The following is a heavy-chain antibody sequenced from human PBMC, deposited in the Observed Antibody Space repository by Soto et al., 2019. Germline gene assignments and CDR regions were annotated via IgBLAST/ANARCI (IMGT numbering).Heavy chain of an antibody. J-gene: IGHJ4*02. CDR1: GGSISSYY. CDR3: ATTVGATSVDDY. CDR2: IYYSGST. V-gene: IGHV4-59*08. Sequence: SETLSLTCTVSGGSISSYYWSWIRQPPGKGLEWIGYIYYSGSTNYNPSLKSRVTISVDTSKNQFSLKLSSVTAADTAVYYCATTVGATSVDDYWGQGTLVTVSS. D-gene: IGHD1-26*01.